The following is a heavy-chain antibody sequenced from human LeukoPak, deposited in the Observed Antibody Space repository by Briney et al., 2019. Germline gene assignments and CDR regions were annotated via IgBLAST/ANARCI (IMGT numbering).Heavy chain of an antibody. CDR2: INSDGSST. J-gene: IGHJ5*02. CDR3: ARESCSGSSCVNWFGP. Sequence: SGGPLRPSCAASGFTFSTYGMHWVRHAPGKGLVWVSRINSDGSSTDYAASVKGRFTISRDNAKNTLYLQMNRLRAEDTAIYYCARESCSGSSCVNWFGPWGQGTLVTVS. D-gene: IGHD2-15*01. CDR1: GFTFSTYG. V-gene: IGHV3-74*01.